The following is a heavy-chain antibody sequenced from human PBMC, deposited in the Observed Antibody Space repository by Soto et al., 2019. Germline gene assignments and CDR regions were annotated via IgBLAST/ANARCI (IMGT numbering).Heavy chain of an antibody. CDR3: ARGRHSSSWYEGGMDV. Sequence: PGGSLRLSCAASGFTFSSYCMDGVRQATGKGLEWVSAIGTAGDTYYPGSVKGRFTISRENAKNSLYLQMNSLRTGDTAVYYCARGRHSSSWYEGGMDVWGQGTTVTVSS. D-gene: IGHD6-13*01. V-gene: IGHV3-13*01. J-gene: IGHJ6*02. CDR2: IGTAGDT. CDR1: GFTFSSYC.